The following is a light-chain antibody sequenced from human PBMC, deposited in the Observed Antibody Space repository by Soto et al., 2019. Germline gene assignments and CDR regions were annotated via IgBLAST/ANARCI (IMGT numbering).Light chain of an antibody. V-gene: IGKV1-5*01. CDR3: QQYNSYSYT. Sequence: DIQMTQSPSTLSGSVGDRVTITCRASQTISSWLAWYQQKPGKAPKLLIYDASSLESGVPSRFSGSGSGTEFTLTISSLQPDDFATYYCQQYNSYSYTFGQGTRLEI. CDR2: DAS. CDR1: QTISSW. J-gene: IGKJ5*01.